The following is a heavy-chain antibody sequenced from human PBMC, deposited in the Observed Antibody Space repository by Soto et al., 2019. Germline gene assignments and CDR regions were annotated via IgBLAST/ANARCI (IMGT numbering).Heavy chain of an antibody. CDR1: GFIFRSYG. D-gene: IGHD5-12*01. J-gene: IGHJ6*02. V-gene: IGHV3-33*01. Sequence: QVQLVESGGGVVQPGRSLRLSCAASGFIFRSYGMHWVRQAPGKGLEWVAVIWNDGSERYYADSVKGRFTISRDNSKNTLDLQMNSLRAEDTAVYYCARDRAGVGYNIDVWGQGTTVTVSS. CDR2: IWNDGSER. CDR3: ARDRAGVGYNIDV.